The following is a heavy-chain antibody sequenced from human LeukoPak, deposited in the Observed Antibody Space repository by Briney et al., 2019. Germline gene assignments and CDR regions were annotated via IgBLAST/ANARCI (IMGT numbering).Heavy chain of an antibody. V-gene: IGHV3-21*01. CDR3: ARDIAVVPAAIHDYYYGMDV. CDR1: GFTFSSYS. D-gene: IGHD2-2*02. CDR2: ISSSSSYI. J-gene: IGHJ6*02. Sequence: GGSLRLSCAASGFTFSSYSMNWVRQAPGKGLEWVSSISSSSSYIYYADSVKGRFTISRDNAKNSLYLQMNSLRAEDTAVYYCARDIAVVPAAIHDYYYGMDVWGQGTTVTVCS.